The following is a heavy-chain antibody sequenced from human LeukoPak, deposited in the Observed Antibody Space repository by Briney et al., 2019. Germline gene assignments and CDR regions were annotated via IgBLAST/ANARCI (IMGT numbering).Heavy chain of an antibody. V-gene: IGHV5-51*01. CDR1: GYSFTSYW. D-gene: IGHD5-12*01. CDR3: ARRLYSGYLDDAFDI. CDR2: IYPGDSDT. J-gene: IGHJ3*02. Sequence: GESLKISCKGSGYSFTSYWIGWVRQMPGKGLEWMGIIYPGDSDTRYSPSFQGQVTISADKSITTAYLQWSSLKASDTAMYYCARRLYSGYLDDAFDIWGQGTMVTVSS.